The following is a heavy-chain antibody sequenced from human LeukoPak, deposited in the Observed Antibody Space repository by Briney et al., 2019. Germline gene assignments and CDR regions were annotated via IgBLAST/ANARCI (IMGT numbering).Heavy chain of an antibody. J-gene: IGHJ4*02. CDR1: GFTFDTYW. V-gene: IGHV3-7*03. CDR3: AKGLSVTTYY. D-gene: IGHD4-17*01. Sequence: SGGSLRLSCEASGFTFDTYWMTWVRQAPGKGLEWVANIKADGSEKRYVDSVKGRFTISRDNAKNSLYLQMNSLRAEDTAVYYCAKGLSVTTYYWGQGTLVTVSS. CDR2: IKADGSEK.